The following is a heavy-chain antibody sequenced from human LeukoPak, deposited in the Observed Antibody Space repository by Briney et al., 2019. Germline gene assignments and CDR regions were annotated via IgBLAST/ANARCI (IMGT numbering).Heavy chain of an antibody. CDR2: MNPNSGNT. CDR1: GYTFTSYD. CDR3: ARGQQTDYGGNSDY. Sequence: SVKVSCKASGYTFTSYDINWVRQATGQGLEWMGWMNPNSGNTGYAQKFQGRVTMTRNTSISTAYMELSSLRSEDTAVYYCARGQQTDYGGNSDYWGQGTLVTVSS. V-gene: IGHV1-8*01. J-gene: IGHJ4*02. D-gene: IGHD4-23*01.